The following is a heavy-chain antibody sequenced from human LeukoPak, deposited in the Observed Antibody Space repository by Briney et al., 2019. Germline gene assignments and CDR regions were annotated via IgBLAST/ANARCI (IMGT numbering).Heavy chain of an antibody. J-gene: IGHJ4*02. V-gene: IGHV3-30-3*01. CDR3: ARDTYYYDSSGYMIDY. Sequence: GRSLRLSCAASGFTFRSYAMHWVRQAPGKGLEWVAVISDDGSNKYNADSVKARFTISRDNSKNTLYLQMNSLRAEDTAVYYCARDTYYYDSSGYMIDYWGQGTLVTVSS. CDR1: GFTFRSYA. CDR2: ISDDGSNK. D-gene: IGHD3-22*01.